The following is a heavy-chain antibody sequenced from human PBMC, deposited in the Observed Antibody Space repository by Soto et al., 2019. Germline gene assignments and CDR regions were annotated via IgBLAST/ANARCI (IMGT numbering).Heavy chain of an antibody. V-gene: IGHV5-51*01. Sequence: GESLKISCKGSGYTFTNIWIGWVRQMPGKGLEWMGIIFPSDSDTRYSPSFQGQVTISADKSINTAYLQWSSLKASDTPVYYCARHPLIVRPLSFIDVWGKGPRVTFPS. CDR3: ARHPLIVRPLSFIDV. J-gene: IGHJ6*04. CDR2: IFPSDSDT. D-gene: IGHD2-15*01. CDR1: GYTFTNIW.